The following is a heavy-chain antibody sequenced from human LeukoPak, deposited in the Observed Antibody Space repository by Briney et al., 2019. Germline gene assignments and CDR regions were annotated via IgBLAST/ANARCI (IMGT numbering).Heavy chain of an antibody. D-gene: IGHD3-10*01. J-gene: IGHJ4*02. CDR1: GYTFTGYY. V-gene: IGHV1-2*02. Sequence: PQASVKVSCKASGYTFTGYYMHWVRQAPGQGLEWMGWINPNSGGTNYAQKFQGRVTMTRDTSISTACMELSRLRSDDTAVYYCARDKYYYGSGSSPFDYWGQGTLVTVSS. CDR2: INPNSGGT. CDR3: ARDKYYYGSGSSPFDY.